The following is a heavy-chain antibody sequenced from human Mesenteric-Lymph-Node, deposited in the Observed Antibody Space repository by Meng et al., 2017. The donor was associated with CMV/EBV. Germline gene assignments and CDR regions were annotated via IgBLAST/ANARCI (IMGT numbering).Heavy chain of an antibody. J-gene: IGHJ4*02. D-gene: IGHD1-26*01. CDR3: ARLVGALPSPFDY. CDR2: ISFDGSNE. Sequence: GGSLRLSCAASGFTFSSYTLHWVRQAPGKGLEWVALISFDGSNEYNADFVKGRFTISRDNSKSTLYLQMNSLRVEDTAVYYCARLVGALPSPFDYWGQGTLVTVSS. V-gene: IGHV3-30*04. CDR1: GFTFSSYT.